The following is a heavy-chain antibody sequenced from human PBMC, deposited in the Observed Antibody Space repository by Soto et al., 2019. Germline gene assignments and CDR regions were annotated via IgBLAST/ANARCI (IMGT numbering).Heavy chain of an antibody. CDR2: IYYSGST. CDR1: GGSISSGGYY. Sequence: PSETLSLTCTVSGGSISSGGYYWSWIRQHPGKGLEWIGYIYYSGSTYYNPSLKSRVTISVDTSKNQFSLKLSSVTAADTAVYYCARVGEIVVVPAASIARHNWFDPWGQGTLVTVSS. CDR3: ARVGEIVVVPAASIARHNWFDP. D-gene: IGHD2-2*01. J-gene: IGHJ5*02. V-gene: IGHV4-31*03.